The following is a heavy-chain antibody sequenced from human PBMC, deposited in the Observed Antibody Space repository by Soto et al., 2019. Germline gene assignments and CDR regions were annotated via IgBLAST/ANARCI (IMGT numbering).Heavy chain of an antibody. CDR1: GYTFTSYA. V-gene: IGHV1-3*01. J-gene: IGHJ4*02. Sequence: ASVKVSCKASGYTFTSYAMRWVRQAPGQRLEWMGWINAGNGNTKYSQKFQGRVTITRDTSASTAYMELSSLRSEDTAVYSCARGGITIFGVQRGSVDYWRQGTLVTVSS. CDR3: ARGGITIFGVQRGSVDY. CDR2: INAGNGNT. D-gene: IGHD3-3*01.